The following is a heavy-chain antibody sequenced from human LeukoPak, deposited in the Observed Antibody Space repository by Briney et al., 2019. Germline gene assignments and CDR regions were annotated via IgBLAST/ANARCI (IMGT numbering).Heavy chain of an antibody. CDR3: ASFDSSGWHYFDY. Sequence: GGSLRLSCAASGFTFSSYSMSWVRQAPGKGLEWVSSISSRSGYIYYGDSVKGRFTTSRGNAKNSLYLQMNTLRAEDTAVYFCASFDSSGWHYFDYWGQGTLVTVSA. D-gene: IGHD6-19*01. V-gene: IGHV3-21*01. J-gene: IGHJ4*02. CDR1: GFTFSSYS. CDR2: ISSRSGYI.